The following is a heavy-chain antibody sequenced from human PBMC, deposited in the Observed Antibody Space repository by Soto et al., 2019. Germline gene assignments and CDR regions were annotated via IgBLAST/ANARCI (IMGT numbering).Heavy chain of an antibody. CDR1: GGSFSGYY. CDR3: ASTSVDYGSGKSNWFDP. V-gene: IGHV4-34*01. J-gene: IGHJ5*02. D-gene: IGHD3-10*01. CDR2: INHSGST. Sequence: QVQLQQWGAGLLKPSETLSLTCAVYGGSFSGYYWSWIRQPPGKGLEWIGEINHSGSTNYNPSLKRRVTISVDTSKNQFSLKLSSVTAADTAVYYCASTSVDYGSGKSNWFDPWGQGTLVTVSS.